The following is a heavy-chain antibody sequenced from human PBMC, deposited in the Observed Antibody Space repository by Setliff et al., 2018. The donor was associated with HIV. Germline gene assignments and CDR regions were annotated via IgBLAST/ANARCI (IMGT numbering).Heavy chain of an antibody. V-gene: IGHV4-61*09. Sequence: PSETLSLTCTVSGGSISSGGYYWSWIRQPAGKGLEWIGHIYTSGSTTYNPSLKSRVTISVDTSKNRFSLKLSSVTAADTAVYYCARALGFGEFDYWGQGTLVTVSS. CDR1: GGSISSGGYY. D-gene: IGHD3-10*01. J-gene: IGHJ4*02. CDR3: ARALGFGEFDY. CDR2: IYTSGST.